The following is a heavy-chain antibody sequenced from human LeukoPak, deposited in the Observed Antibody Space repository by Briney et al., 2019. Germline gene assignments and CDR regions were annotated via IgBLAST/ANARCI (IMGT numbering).Heavy chain of an antibody. CDR1: GFTFSSHA. Sequence: GGSLRLSCAASGFTFSSHAMHWVRQAPGKGLKWVAVISYDESNKYYADSVKGRFTIFRDNSKNTLYLQMNSLRAEDTAVYYCVTHSGGSLDCWGQGTLVTVSS. J-gene: IGHJ4*02. CDR2: ISYDESNK. V-gene: IGHV3-30-3*01. CDR3: VTHSGGSLDC. D-gene: IGHD6-19*01.